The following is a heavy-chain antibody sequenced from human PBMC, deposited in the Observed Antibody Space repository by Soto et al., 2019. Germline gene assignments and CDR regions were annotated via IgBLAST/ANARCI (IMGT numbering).Heavy chain of an antibody. V-gene: IGHV4-59*12. CDR3: ASVPDY. CDR2: ISYSGST. D-gene: IGHD2-2*01. CDR1: GGSISSYY. Sequence: SETLSLSCTVSGGSISSYYWSWSRQPPGKGLEWIGYISYSGSTNYNPSLKRRVTISLDTSKNQYSLKLSSFTPAATAVSHCASVPDYWGPVILATVS. J-gene: IGHJ4*02.